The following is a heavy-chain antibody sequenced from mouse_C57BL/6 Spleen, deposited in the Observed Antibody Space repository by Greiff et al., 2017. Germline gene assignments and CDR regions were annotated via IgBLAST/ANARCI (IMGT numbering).Heavy chain of an antibody. Sequence: QVQLQQPGAELVKPGASVKLSCTASGYTFPSYWMQWVKQRPGKGLEWLGEIDPSDSYTNYNQKFKGKATLTVDTSSSTAYMQLSSLTSEDSAVYYCARGQLRLQFAYWGQGTLVTVSA. CDR2: IDPSDSYT. V-gene: IGHV1-50*01. J-gene: IGHJ3*01. CDR3: ARGQLRLQFAY. CDR1: GYTFPSYW. D-gene: IGHD3-2*02.